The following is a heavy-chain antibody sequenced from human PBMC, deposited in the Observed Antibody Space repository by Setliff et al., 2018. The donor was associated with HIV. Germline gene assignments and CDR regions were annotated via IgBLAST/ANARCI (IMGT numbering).Heavy chain of an antibody. CDR1: GGSFSGNH. CDR3: ARGHCSGTNCYGVDYYGMDV. CDR2: IYHSEYT. Sequence: SETLSLTCTIYGGSFSGNHWSWIRQSPGNGLEWIGEIYHSEYTNYNPSLKSRVSMSVDKSKNQFSVKLTSVTAADTAVYYCARGHCSGTNCYGVDYYGMDVWGQGTTGTVSS. D-gene: IGHD2-2*01. J-gene: IGHJ6*02. V-gene: IGHV4-34*01.